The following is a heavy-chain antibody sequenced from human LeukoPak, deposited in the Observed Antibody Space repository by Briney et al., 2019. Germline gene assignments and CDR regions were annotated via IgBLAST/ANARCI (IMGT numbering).Heavy chain of an antibody. CDR3: ARDSSSRYYFDY. V-gene: IGHV1-18*01. Sequence: ASVKVSCKASGYTSTSYGISWVRQAPGQGLEWMGWISAYNGNTNYAQKLQGRVTMTTDTSTSTAYMELRSLRSDDTAVYYCARDSSSRYYFDYWGQGTLVTVSS. D-gene: IGHD6-13*01. J-gene: IGHJ4*02. CDR2: ISAYNGNT. CDR1: GYTSTSYG.